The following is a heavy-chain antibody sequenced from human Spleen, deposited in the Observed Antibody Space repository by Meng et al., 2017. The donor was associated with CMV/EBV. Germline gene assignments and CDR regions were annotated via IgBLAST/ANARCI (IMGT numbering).Heavy chain of an antibody. CDR1: GGSFSGYY. V-gene: IGHV4-34*01. Sequence: SETLSLTCAVYGGSFSGYYWSWIRQPPGKGLEWIGEINHSGSTNYNPSLKSRVTISVDTSKNQFSLKLSSVTAADTAVYYCARGGRRSSSWNYWGQGTLVTVSS. CDR2: INHSGST. CDR3: ARGGRRSSSWNY. J-gene: IGHJ4*02. D-gene: IGHD6-13*01.